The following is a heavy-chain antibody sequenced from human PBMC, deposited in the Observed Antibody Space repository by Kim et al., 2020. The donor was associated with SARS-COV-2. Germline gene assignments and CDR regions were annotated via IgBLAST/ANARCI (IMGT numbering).Heavy chain of an antibody. D-gene: IGHD3-16*01. Sequence: YAQRFQGRVTMTRDTSITTAYMELSKLRSDDTAVYYWARSDPRGGNWFDPWGQGTLVTVSS. CDR3: ARSDPRGGNWFDP. J-gene: IGHJ5*02. V-gene: IGHV1-2*02.